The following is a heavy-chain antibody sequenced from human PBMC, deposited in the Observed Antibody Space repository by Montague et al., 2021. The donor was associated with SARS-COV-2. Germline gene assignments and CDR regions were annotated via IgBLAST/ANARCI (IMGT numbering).Heavy chain of an antibody. J-gene: IGHJ2*01. CDR2: IYTGGYV. V-gene: IGHV4-4*07. CDR3: ARAIWHLDV. Sequence: ETLSLTCSVSGDSISRYYWSWSRQSDGKGLEWIGRIYTGGYVNYNPALQSRVSMSVDTSKSQVSLNVTSVTAADTAVYYCARAIWHLDVWGRGILVTVSS. CDR1: GDSISRYY.